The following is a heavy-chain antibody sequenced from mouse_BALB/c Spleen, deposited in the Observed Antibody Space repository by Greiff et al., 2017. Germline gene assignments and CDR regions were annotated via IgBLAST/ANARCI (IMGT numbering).Heavy chain of an antibody. CDR1: GYSITSGYY. Sequence: EVKLVESGPGLVKPSQSLSLTCSVTGYSITSGYYWNWIRQFPGNKLEWMGYISYDGSNNYNPSLKNRISITRDTSKNQFFLKLNSVTTEDTATYYCARDPHWGQGTLVTVSA. CDR2: ISYDGSN. CDR3: ARDPH. J-gene: IGHJ3*01. V-gene: IGHV3-6*02.